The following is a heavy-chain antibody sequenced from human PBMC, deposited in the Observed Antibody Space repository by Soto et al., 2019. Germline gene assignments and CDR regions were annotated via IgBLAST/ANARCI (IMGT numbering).Heavy chain of an antibody. CDR2: ISSSSSYI. CDR1: GFTFSSYS. J-gene: IGHJ6*01. V-gene: IGHV3-21*01. Sequence: EVQLVESGGGLVKPGGSLRLSCAASGFTFSSYSMNWVRQAPGKGLEWVSCISSSSSYIYYADSVKGRFTISRDNAKNSLYLQMNSRRAEDTAVYYCARYSTDGNYYYDYGMDVWGQGNTVTVAS. D-gene: IGHD4-17*01. CDR3: ARYSTDGNYYYDYGMDV.